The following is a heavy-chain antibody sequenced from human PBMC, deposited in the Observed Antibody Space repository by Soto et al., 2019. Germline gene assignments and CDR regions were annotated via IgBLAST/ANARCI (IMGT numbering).Heavy chain of an antibody. Sequence: GGSLRLSCAASGFTFSSYGMHWVRQAPGKGLEWVAVISYDGSNKYYADSVQGRFTISRDNSKNTLYLQMNSLRAEDTAVYYCAKDRRLQPSYYYYGMDVWGQGTTVTVSS. J-gene: IGHJ6*02. CDR2: ISYDGSNK. CDR1: GFTFSSYG. CDR3: AKDRRLQPSYYYYGMDV. V-gene: IGHV3-30*18. D-gene: IGHD2-15*01.